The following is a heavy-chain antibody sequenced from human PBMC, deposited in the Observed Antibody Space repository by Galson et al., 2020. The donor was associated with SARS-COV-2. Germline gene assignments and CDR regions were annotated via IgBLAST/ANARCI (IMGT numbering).Heavy chain of an antibody. Sequence: GESLKISCAASGFSVNSNYMSWVCQAPGKGLEWVSIIYSDNSTYYADSVRGRFTTSRDKSQNTLFLQLNSLSAEDTAIYYCVRDLQDWGQGTLVTVSS. CDR2: IYSDNST. D-gene: IGHD2-15*01. V-gene: IGHV3-53*01. CDR1: GFSVNSNY. CDR3: VRDLQD. J-gene: IGHJ4*02.